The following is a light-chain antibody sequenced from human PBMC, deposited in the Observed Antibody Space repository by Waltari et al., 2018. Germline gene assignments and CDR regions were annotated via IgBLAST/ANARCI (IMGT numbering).Light chain of an antibody. V-gene: IGLV3-19*01. Sequence: SSELTQGPAVSVALGQTVKITCQGDSLRTSYASWYQVKPGQAPVLFLFGKDKRPSGIPDRISGHTSGTTSSLAITGAQAEDEADYYCHSRKGSDNQVVFGGGTKVTVL. CDR1: SLRTSY. CDR2: GKD. CDR3: HSRKGSDNQVV. J-gene: IGLJ3*02.